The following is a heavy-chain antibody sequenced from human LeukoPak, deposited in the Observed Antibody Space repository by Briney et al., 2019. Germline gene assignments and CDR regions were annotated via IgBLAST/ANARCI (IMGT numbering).Heavy chain of an antibody. CDR3: TMRIGTYYYDSSGYYPDDY. CDR2: IKSKTDGGTT. V-gene: IGHV3-15*01. CDR1: GFTFSNAW. D-gene: IGHD3-22*01. Sequence: KSGGSLRLSCAVSGFTFSNAWMSWVRQAPGKGLEWVGRIKSKTDGGTTDYAAPVKGRFTISRDDSKNTLYLQMNSLKTEDTAVFFCTMRIGTYYYDSSGYYPDDYWGQGTLVTVSS. J-gene: IGHJ4*02.